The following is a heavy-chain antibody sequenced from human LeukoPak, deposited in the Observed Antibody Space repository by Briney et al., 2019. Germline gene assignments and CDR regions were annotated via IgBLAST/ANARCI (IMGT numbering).Heavy chain of an antibody. V-gene: IGHV4-59*12. Sequence: SETLSLTCTVSGGSISSYYWSWIRQPPGKGLEWIGYIYYSGSTNYNPSLKSRVTISVDTSKNQCSLKLSSVTAADTAVYYCARGPNLFEGIQHEDAFDIWGQGTMVTVSS. J-gene: IGHJ3*02. CDR1: GGSISSYY. CDR2: IYYSGST. D-gene: IGHD5-18*01. CDR3: ARGPNLFEGIQHEDAFDI.